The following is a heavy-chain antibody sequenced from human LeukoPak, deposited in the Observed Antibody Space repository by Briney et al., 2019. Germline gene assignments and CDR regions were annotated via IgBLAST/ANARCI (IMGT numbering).Heavy chain of an antibody. CDR1: GFTVSSNY. Sequence: PGGSLRLSCAASGFTVSSNYMSRVRQAPGKGLEWVSVIYSGGSTYYADSVKGRFTISRDNSKNTLYPQMNSLRAEDTAVYYCASDYGDYVGAFDIWGQGTMVTVSS. D-gene: IGHD4-17*01. CDR3: ASDYGDYVGAFDI. V-gene: IGHV3-53*01. CDR2: IYSGGST. J-gene: IGHJ3*02.